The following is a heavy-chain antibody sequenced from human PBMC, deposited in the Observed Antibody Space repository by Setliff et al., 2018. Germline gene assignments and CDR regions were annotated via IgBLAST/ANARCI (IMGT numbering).Heavy chain of an antibody. CDR1: GFTFSTKS. CDR2: ISTSSGTR. D-gene: IGHD3-10*01. J-gene: IGHJ4*02. Sequence: GESLKISCAASGFTFSTKSFNWVRQAPGKGLEWVSYISTSSGTRYYADSVKGRFTISRDNAKNSLYLQMNSLRVEDTAVYFCARAKGTSMATQYFDYWGQGTPVTVSS. V-gene: IGHV3-48*04. CDR3: ARAKGTSMATQYFDY.